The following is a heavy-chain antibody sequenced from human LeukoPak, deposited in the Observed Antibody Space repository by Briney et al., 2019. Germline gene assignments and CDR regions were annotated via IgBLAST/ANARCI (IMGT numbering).Heavy chain of an antibody. Sequence: TGGSLRLSCIASGFNLGDYATSWVRQAPGKGLEWLGFIRSKGYGDTIEYAASVKGRFTISRDDSKTSAHLQMDRLKIEDTAVYYCTRSSSGGYHFYYFMDVWGKGTTVTVSS. J-gene: IGHJ6*03. CDR1: GFNLGDYA. D-gene: IGHD3-22*01. CDR3: TRSSSGGYHFYYFMDV. CDR2: IRSKGYGDTI. V-gene: IGHV3-49*04.